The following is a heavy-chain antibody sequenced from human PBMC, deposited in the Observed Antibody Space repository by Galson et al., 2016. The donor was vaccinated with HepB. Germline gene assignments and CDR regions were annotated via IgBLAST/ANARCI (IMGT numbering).Heavy chain of an antibody. CDR2: IYTGDSDS. D-gene: IGHD3-16*01. CDR1: GYSFNNYW. V-gene: IGHV5-51*01. Sequence: QSGAEVKKPGESLKISCKGSGYSFNNYWIGWVRQMPGKGLEWMGIIYTGDSDSRYSTSFEGQVTISADKAISTAYLQWSSLKASDTAMYYCARGQFMTTMIPYDYWGQGTLATVSS. CDR3: ARGQFMTTMIPYDY. J-gene: IGHJ4*02.